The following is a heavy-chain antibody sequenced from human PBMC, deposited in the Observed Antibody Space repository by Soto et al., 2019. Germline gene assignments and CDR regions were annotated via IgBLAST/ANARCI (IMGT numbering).Heavy chain of an antibody. CDR1: GFTFSSYN. V-gene: IGHV3-21*01. Sequence: GGSLRLSCAASGFTFSSYNMNWVRQAPGKGLEWVSSISSGRTYTYYADSVKGRFTISRENAKNSVYLQMNSLRAEDTAVYYCERGYDSSAGDYWGQGTLLTVSS. CDR3: ERGYDSSAGDY. J-gene: IGHJ4*02. D-gene: IGHD3-22*01. CDR2: ISSGRTYT.